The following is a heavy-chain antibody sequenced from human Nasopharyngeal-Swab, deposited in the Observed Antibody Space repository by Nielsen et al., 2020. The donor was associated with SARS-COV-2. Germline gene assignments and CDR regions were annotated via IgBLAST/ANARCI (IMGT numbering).Heavy chain of an antibody. CDR3: ARWGIVATGSYYYYGMDV. V-gene: IGHV1-69*01. D-gene: IGHD5-12*01. Sequence: WVRQAPGQGLEWMGGIIPIFGTANYAQKFQGRDTITADESTSTAYMELSSLRSEDTAVYYCARWGIVATGSYYYYGMDVWGQGTTVTVSS. CDR2: IIPIFGTA. J-gene: IGHJ6*02.